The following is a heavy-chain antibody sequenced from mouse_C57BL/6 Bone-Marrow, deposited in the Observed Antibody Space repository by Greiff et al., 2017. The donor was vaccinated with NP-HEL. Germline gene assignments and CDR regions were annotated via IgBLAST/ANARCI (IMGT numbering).Heavy chain of an antibody. J-gene: IGHJ1*03. Sequence: QVQLKESGPGLVQPSQSLSITCTVSGFSLTSYGVHWVRQSPGKGLEWLGVIWSGGSTDYNAAFISRRSISKDNSKSQVFFKMNSRQADDTAIYYCARILIPYWYFDVWGTGTTVTVSS. CDR1: GFSLTSYG. CDR2: IWSGGST. CDR3: ARILIPYWYFDV. V-gene: IGHV2-2*01.